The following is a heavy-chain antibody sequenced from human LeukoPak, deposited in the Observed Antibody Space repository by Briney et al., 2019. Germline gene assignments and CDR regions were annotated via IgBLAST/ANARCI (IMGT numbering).Heavy chain of an antibody. Sequence: ASVKVSCKASGYTFTSYDINWVRQATGQGLEWMGWMNPNSGNTGYAQKFQGRVTMTRNTSISTAYMELSSLRSEDTAVYYCARVKGPSYGSGSYYNDYWGQGTLVTVSS. CDR1: GYTFTSYD. V-gene: IGHV1-8*01. CDR3: ARVKGPSYGSGSYYNDY. D-gene: IGHD3-10*01. CDR2: MNPNSGNT. J-gene: IGHJ4*02.